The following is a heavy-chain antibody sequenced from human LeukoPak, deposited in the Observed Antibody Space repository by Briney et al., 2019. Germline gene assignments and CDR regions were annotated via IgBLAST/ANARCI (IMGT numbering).Heavy chain of an antibody. Sequence: ASVKVSCKASGYTFTSYDINWVRQATGQGLEWMGWMNPNSGNTGYAQKFQGRVTMTRNTSISTAYMELSSLRSEDTAVYYCARKNSDYLNNPDYWGQGTLVTVSP. CDR1: GYTFTSYD. J-gene: IGHJ4*02. CDR2: MNPNSGNT. CDR3: ARKNSDYLNNPDY. V-gene: IGHV1-8*01. D-gene: IGHD1-14*01.